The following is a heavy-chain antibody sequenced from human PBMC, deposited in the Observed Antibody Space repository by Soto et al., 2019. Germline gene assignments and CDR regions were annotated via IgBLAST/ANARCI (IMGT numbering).Heavy chain of an antibody. J-gene: IGHJ6*02. D-gene: IGHD1-26*01. CDR1: GGTFSSYA. V-gene: IGHV1-69*13. CDR2: IIPIFGTA. CDR3: ARAIVGASYYYYGMDV. Sequence: SVKVSCKASGGTFSSYAISWVRQAPGQGLEWMGGIIPIFGTANYAQKFQGRVTITADESTSTAYMELSSLRSEDTAVYYCARAIVGASYYYYGMDVWGQGTTVTVSS.